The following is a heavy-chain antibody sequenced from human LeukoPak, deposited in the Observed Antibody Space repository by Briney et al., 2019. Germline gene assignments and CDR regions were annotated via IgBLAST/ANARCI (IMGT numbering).Heavy chain of an antibody. CDR3: ARAIPYNWFDP. V-gene: IGHV4-59*01. CDR1: GGSISSYY. Sequence: PSETLSLTCTVSGGSISSYYWSWIRQPPGKGLEWIGYIYYSGSTNYNPSLKSRVTISVDTSKNQFSLKLSSVTAADTAVYHCARAIPYNWFDPWGQGTLVTVSS. J-gene: IGHJ5*02. D-gene: IGHD2-2*02. CDR2: IYYSGST.